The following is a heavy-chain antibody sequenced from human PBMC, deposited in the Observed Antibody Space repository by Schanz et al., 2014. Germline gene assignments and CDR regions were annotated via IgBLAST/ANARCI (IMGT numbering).Heavy chain of an antibody. J-gene: IGHJ5*02. CDR1: RYTFNTYG. V-gene: IGHV1-18*01. Sequence: GPGVKEPGASVKVSCEASRYTFNTYGLNWVRQAPGQGLEWMGWISAYTNNTNYAQKVQGRVTMTTDTSTGTAYMELRSLRSDDTAVYYCARDRRRYCSTASCLHDNWFDPWGQGTLVIDSS. D-gene: IGHD2-2*01. CDR2: ISAYTNNT. CDR3: ARDRRRYCSTASCLHDNWFDP.